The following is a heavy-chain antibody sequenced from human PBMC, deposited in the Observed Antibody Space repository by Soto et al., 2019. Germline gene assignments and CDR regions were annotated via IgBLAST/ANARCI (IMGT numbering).Heavy chain of an antibody. D-gene: IGHD7-27*01. CDR3: ARGPNWGYRFDA. J-gene: IGHJ4*02. Sequence: QVQLVQSGAEVRKPGSSVKVSCAASGGTFSGHAISWVRQAPGQGPEWMGGLIPLFGTTQHAQRFQGRLTITADKSTTTAYMELTSLRFEDTAIYYCARGPNWGYRFDAWGQGTLVTVSS. CDR2: LIPLFGTT. V-gene: IGHV1-69*06. CDR1: GGTFSGHA.